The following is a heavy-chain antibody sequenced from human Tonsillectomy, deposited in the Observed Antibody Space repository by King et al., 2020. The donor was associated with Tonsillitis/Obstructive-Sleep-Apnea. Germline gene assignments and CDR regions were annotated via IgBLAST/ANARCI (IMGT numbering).Heavy chain of an antibody. J-gene: IGHJ6*03. CDR2: IYSGGST. Sequence: QLVQSGGGLVQPGGSLRLSCAASGFTVSSNYMSWVGQAPGKGLEWVSVIYSGGSTYYADSVKGRFTISRDNSKNTLCLQMNSLRDEDTAVYYCARTGSGSSSTHYYYYMDVWGKGTPVTVSS. CDR1: GFTVSSNY. D-gene: IGHD3-10*01. CDR3: ARTGSGSSSTHYYYYMDV. V-gene: IGHV3-66*01.